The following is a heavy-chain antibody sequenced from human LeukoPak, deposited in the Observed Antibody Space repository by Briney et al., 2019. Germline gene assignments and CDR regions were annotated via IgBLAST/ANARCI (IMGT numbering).Heavy chain of an antibody. CDR3: ARPHVGTVSNWFDP. CDR1: GVSFSTYW. J-gene: IGHJ5*02. D-gene: IGHD4-11*01. Sequence: PGGSLTLSCVASGVSFSTYWMHWVRQVPGKGLVWASRINPDGSSTNYADSVRGRFTISRDNAKNTLYLQMSTLRAEVTALYYCARPHVGTVSNWFDPWGQGTLVTVSS. CDR2: INPDGSST. V-gene: IGHV3-74*01.